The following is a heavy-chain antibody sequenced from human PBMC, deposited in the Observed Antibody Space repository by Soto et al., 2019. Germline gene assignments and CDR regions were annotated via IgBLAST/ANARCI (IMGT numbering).Heavy chain of an antibody. V-gene: IGHV5-51*01. CDR2: IYPGDSDN. CDR1: GYTFTNYW. CDR3: AASIFYYGMDV. Sequence: GESLKLSCKGSGYTFTNYWMGWGRQMPGKGLEWMGIIYPGDSDNKYNPSFQGQVTISADKSITPTYLQWSSLKASYTAIYYCAASIFYYGMDVWGQGITVTVYS. J-gene: IGHJ6*02.